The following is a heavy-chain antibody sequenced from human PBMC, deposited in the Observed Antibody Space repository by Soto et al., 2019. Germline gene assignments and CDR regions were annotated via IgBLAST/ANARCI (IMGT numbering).Heavy chain of an antibody. V-gene: IGHV4-59*01. CDR1: GGSISGFS. CDR3: TRVARFGIKQWLPY. J-gene: IGHJ4*02. Sequence: QLQLQESGPRLVKPSETLSLTCTVSGGSISGFSWSWVRQPPGKALEWIGHISYIGSTNYNPSLKSRVTISVDTSKNQFSLKLSSVTAADSAVYYCTRVARFGIKQWLPYWGPGTLVTVSS. CDR2: ISYIGST. D-gene: IGHD6-19*01.